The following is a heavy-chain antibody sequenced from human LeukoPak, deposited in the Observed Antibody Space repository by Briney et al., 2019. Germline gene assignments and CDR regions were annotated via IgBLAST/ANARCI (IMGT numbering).Heavy chain of an antibody. Sequence: PGGSLRLSCAASGFTFSSYWMTWVRQAPGKGLEWVANIGEDGSEKYYVDSVKGRFTISRDNAKNTVYLQMNRLRAEDTAVYYCASVGDLRWGTFNWFDPWGQGTLVTVSS. CDR2: IGEDGSEK. J-gene: IGHJ5*02. V-gene: IGHV3-7*01. CDR1: GFTFSSYW. D-gene: IGHD5-12*01. CDR3: ASVGDLRWGTFNWFDP.